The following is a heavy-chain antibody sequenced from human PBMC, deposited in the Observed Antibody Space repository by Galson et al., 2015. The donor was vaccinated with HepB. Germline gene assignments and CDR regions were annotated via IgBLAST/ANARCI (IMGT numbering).Heavy chain of an antibody. Sequence: PALVKPTQTLTLTCTFSGFSLSTSGVGVGWLRQPPGKALEWLALIYWNDDKRYSPSLKSRLTITKDTSKNQVVLTMTNMDPVDTGTHYLAHRPWFGYPGAFHYCGHGTLATVTS. D-gene: IGHD3-10*01. V-gene: IGHV2-5*01. J-gene: IGHJ4*01. CDR2: IYWNDDK. CDR1: GFSLSTSGVG. CDR3: AHRPWFGYPGAFHY.